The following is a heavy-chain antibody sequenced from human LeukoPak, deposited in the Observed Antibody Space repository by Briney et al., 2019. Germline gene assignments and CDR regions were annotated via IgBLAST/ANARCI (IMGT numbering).Heavy chain of an antibody. CDR1: GGSFSGYY. V-gene: IGHV4-34*01. CDR2: INHSGST. CDR3: ARGSPMIVVVSQYYFDY. J-gene: IGHJ4*02. Sequence: PSETLSLTCAVYGGSFSGYYWSWIRQPPGKGLEWIGEINHSGSTNYNPSLKSRVTISVDTSKNQFSLKLSSVTAADTAMYYCARGSPMIVVVSQYYFDYWGQGTLVTVSS. D-gene: IGHD3-22*01.